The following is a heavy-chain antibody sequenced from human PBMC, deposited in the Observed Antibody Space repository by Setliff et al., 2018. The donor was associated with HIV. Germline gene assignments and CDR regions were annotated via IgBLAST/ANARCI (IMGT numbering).Heavy chain of an antibody. CDR3: ARGLPRYDLWSGPSSRFDY. V-gene: IGHV4-34*01. CDR1: GGSFGDNF. J-gene: IGHJ4*02. Sequence: PSETLSLTCAVYGGSFGDNFWNWIRKPPGKGQEWIGEINQDGNINNNPSLKSRVIITLDTSKKQFSLILRSVTAADTAVYFCARGLPRYDLWSGPSSRFDYWGQGPLVTVSA. CDR2: INQDGNI. D-gene: IGHD3-3*01.